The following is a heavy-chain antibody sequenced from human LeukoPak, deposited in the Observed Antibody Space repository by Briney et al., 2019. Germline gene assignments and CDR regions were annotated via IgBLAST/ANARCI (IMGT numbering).Heavy chain of an antibody. CDR1: GFTFSSYG. D-gene: IGHD3-10*01. Sequence: PGGSLRLSCAASGFTFSSYGMSWVRQAPGKGLEWVSAISGSGGSTYYADSVKGRFTISRDNSKNTLYLQMNSLRAEDTAVYYCAKRNDYYGSGSYSDYWGQGTLVTVSS. CDR3: AKRNDYYGSGSYSDY. J-gene: IGHJ4*02. V-gene: IGHV3-23*01. CDR2: ISGSGGST.